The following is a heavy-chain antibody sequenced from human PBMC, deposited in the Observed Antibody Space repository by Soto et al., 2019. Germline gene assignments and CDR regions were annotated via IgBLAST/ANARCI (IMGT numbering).Heavy chain of an antibody. CDR3: ASSRGRRDAFDI. Sequence: ASVKVSCKASGYTFTGYYIHWVRQAPGQGLEWMGWINPNSGGTNYAQKFQGRVTMTRDTSISTAYMELSRLRSDDTAVYYCASSRGRRDAFDIWGQGTMVTVSS. D-gene: IGHD3-16*01. J-gene: IGHJ3*02. CDR2: INPNSGGT. V-gene: IGHV1-2*02. CDR1: GYTFTGYY.